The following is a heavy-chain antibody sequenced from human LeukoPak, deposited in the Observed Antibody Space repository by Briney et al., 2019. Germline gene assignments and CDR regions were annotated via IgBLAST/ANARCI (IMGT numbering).Heavy chain of an antibody. CDR2: TYYRSKWYN. CDR3: ARLGSHYGEYYFDY. J-gene: IGHJ4*02. D-gene: IGHD1-26*01. V-gene: IGHV6-1*01. Sequence: SQTLSLTCVISVDSVSSNSAAWNWIRQSPSRGLEWLGRTYYRSKWYNDYAVSVKSRITINPDTSKKQFSLQLNSVTPEDTAVYYCARLGSHYGEYYFDYWGQGTLVTVSS. CDR1: VDSVSSNSAA.